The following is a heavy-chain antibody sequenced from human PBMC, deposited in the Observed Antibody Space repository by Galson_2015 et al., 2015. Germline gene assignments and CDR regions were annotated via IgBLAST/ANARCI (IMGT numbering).Heavy chain of an antibody. J-gene: IGHJ4*02. Sequence: SLRLSCAASGFTFSSYGMHWARQAPGKGLEWVAVIWYDGSNKYYADSVKGRFTISRDNSKNTLYLQMNSLRAEDTAVYYCARGKGSGWYLHYWGQGTLVTVSS. CDR1: GFTFSSYG. CDR2: IWYDGSNK. V-gene: IGHV3-33*01. D-gene: IGHD6-19*01. CDR3: ARGKGSGWYLHY.